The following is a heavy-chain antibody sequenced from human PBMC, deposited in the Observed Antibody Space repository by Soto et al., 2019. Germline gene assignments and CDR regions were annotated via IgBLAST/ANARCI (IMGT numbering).Heavy chain of an antibody. CDR2: IYSGGST. V-gene: IGHV3-53*01. J-gene: IGHJ6*02. CDR3: ARNYDFWSGYPQSGMDV. CDR1: GFTVSSNY. D-gene: IGHD3-3*01. Sequence: LRLSCAASGFTVSSNYMSWVRQAPGKGLEWVSVIYSGGSTYYADSVEGRFTISRDNSKNTLYLQMNSLRAEDTAVYYCARNYDFWSGYPQSGMDVWGQGTTVTVSS.